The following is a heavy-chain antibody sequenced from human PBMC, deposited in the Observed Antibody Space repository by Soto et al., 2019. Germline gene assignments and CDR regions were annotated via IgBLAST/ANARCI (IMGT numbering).Heavy chain of an antibody. CDR3: EGRDDPLQV. CDR2: IWHDGSQK. V-gene: IGHV3-33*01. CDR1: GFSFSNFG. J-gene: IGHJ3*01. Sequence: QVQLVESGGGVVQPERSLRLSCAAPGFSFSNFGIHWVRQAPGKGLEWVAVIWHDGSQKYYADSVRGRFTISRDNSKNTVYLQMNSLRPEDTAVYYCEGRDDPLQVWGRGTMVTVSS.